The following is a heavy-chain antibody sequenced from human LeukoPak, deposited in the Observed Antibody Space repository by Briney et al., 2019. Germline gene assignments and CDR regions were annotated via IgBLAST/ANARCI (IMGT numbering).Heavy chain of an antibody. CDR2: ISGSGDRT. CDR1: GFTFSNYA. CDR3: AKDRIPVAGRQDIWDY. D-gene: IGHD6-19*01. J-gene: IGHJ4*02. Sequence: PGGSLRLSCVGAGFTFSNYAMTWVRQAPGKALGWVSGISGSGDRTYYADSVKGRFTISRDNSKNTLYLQMNSLTDDASAVYYCAKDRIPVAGRQDIWDYWGQGTLVTVSS. V-gene: IGHV3-23*01.